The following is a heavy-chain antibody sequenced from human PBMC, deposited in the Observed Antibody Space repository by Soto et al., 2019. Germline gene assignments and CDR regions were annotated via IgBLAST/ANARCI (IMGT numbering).Heavy chain of an antibody. V-gene: IGHV3-30-3*01. D-gene: IGHD3-10*01. CDR2: ISYDGSNK. J-gene: IGHJ4*02. Sequence: PGGSLRLSCAASGFTFSSYAMHWVRQAPGKGLEWVAVISYDGSNKYYADSVKGRFTISRDNSKNTLYLQMNSLRAEDTAVYYCARDQVRGVPCFDYWGQGTLVTVSS. CDR1: GFTFSSYA. CDR3: ARDQVRGVPCFDY.